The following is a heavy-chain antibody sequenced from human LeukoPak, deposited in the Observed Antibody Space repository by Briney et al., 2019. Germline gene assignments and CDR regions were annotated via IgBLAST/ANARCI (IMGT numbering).Heavy chain of an antibody. Sequence: SETLSPTCTVSGDSFRSSPYYWGWIRQPPGKGLEWIGCIYYNGSPYYNPSLKSRVTMSADTAKNQFSLKLNSVTATDTAVYYCARERRDGYNYFDYWGQGTLVTVSS. CDR1: GDSFRSSPYY. CDR3: ARERRDGYNYFDY. D-gene: IGHD5-24*01. J-gene: IGHJ4*02. V-gene: IGHV4-39*02. CDR2: IYYNGSP.